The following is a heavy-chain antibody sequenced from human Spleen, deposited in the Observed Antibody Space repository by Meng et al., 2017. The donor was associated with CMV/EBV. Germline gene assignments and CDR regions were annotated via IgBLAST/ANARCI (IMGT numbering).Heavy chain of an antibody. V-gene: IGHV4-34*01. D-gene: IGHD2-8*01. CDR3: ARGPIVLMVYAITSWFDP. Sequence: SFSGDYWSWIRQPSGKGLEWIGEINHSGSTNYNPSLKSRVTISVDTSKNHFSLKLSSVTAADTAVYYCARGPIVLMVYAITSWFDPWGQGTLVTVSS. J-gene: IGHJ5*02. CDR1: SFSGDY. CDR2: INHSGST.